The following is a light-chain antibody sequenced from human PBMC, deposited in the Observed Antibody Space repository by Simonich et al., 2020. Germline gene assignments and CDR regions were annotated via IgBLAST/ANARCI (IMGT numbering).Light chain of an antibody. V-gene: IGKV1-9*01. CDR2: AAS. Sequence: IQLTQSPSFLSASVGDRVTITCRDIHGISRYLAWYQQKPGKAPNLLIYAASTLQSGIPSRFSGSGSGTEFTLTISCLQSEDFATYYCQQYYSYPPLTFGGGTKVEIK. CDR3: QQYYSYPPLT. J-gene: IGKJ4*01. CDR1: HGISRY.